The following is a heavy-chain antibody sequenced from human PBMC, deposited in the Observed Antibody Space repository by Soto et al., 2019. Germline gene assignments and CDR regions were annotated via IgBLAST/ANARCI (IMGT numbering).Heavy chain of an antibody. CDR3: ARHEAPSGWYFDY. J-gene: IGHJ4*02. CDR1: GGSISSSSYY. V-gene: IGHV4-39*01. Sequence: SETLSLTCTVSGGSISSSSYYWGWIRQPPGKGLEWIGSIYYSGSTNYKPSLKSRDTISVDTSKNHYSLKLSSVTAADTAVYYCARHEAPSGWYFDYWGQGTLVTVS. D-gene: IGHD6-19*01. CDR2: IYYSGST.